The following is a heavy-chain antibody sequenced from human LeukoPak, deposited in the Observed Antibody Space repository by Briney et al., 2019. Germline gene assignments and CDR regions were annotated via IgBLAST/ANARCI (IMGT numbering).Heavy chain of an antibody. CDR2: INHSGST. J-gene: IGHJ6*03. Sequence: NPSETLSLTCAVYGGSFSGYYWSWIRQPPGKGLEWIGEINHSGSTNYNPSLKSRVTISVDTSKNQFSLKLSSVTAADTAVYYCARDADQWEPNRQTYYYYYMDVWGKGTTVTVSS. CDR1: GGSFSGYY. D-gene: IGHD1-26*01. V-gene: IGHV4-34*01. CDR3: ARDADQWEPNRQTYYYYYMDV.